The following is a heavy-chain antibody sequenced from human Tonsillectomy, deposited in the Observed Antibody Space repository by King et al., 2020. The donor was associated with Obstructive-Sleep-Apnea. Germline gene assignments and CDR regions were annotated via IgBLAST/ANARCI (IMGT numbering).Heavy chain of an antibody. CDR2: IRSKACVVTT. J-gene: IGHJ3*02. CDR1: GFSFGDYS. CDR3: SRTPLSLGGVAFDI. V-gene: IGHV3-49*03. Sequence: VQLVESGGGLVQPGRSLRLSWTASGFSFGDYSLIWFRQSPGKRLEWVGFIRSKACVVTTEYAGSVKGRFTISRDDSKSTAYVQMNSLKVEDTAVYYCSRTPLSLGGVAFDIWGQGTMVTVSS. D-gene: IGHD1-26*01.